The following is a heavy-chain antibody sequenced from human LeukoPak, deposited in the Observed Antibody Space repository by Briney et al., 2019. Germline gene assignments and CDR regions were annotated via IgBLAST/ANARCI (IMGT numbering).Heavy chain of an antibody. CDR3: AKDQIGWAPGYVSGPLDQ. CDR1: GFSFTMYG. D-gene: IGHD6-19*01. CDR2: ISTDGNNE. Sequence: PGGSLRLSCAASGFSFTMYGIHWVRQSPGKGLEWVAVISTDGNNEYYAKCVKGRFTISRDNSKNTVYLQMTSLRTEDTAVYYCAKDQIGWAPGYVSGPLDQWGQGTLVTVSS. V-gene: IGHV3-30*18. J-gene: IGHJ4*02.